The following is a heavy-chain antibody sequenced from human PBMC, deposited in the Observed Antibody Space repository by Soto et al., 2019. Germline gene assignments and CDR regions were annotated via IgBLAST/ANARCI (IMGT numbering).Heavy chain of an antibody. J-gene: IGHJ4*02. CDR2: INHSGST. CDR3: ARDKITVLFDY. Sequence: QVQLQQGGAVLLKPSETLSLTCAVYGGSFSGYYWTWIRQHPGTGLEWIGEINHSGSTNYNPSLKRRVTISVDTSKHQSSLKLTSVTAADTAVYYCARDKITVLFDYWGPGKIVTVSS. CDR1: GGSFSGYY. V-gene: IGHV4-34*01. D-gene: IGHD3-10*01.